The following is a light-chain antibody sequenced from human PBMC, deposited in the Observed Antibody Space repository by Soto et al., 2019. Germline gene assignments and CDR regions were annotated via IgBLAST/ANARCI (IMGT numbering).Light chain of an antibody. V-gene: IGLV2-14*01. CDR3: SSYTSRSILV. Sequence: QSVLAQPASVSGSPGQSITISCTGTSSDVGGYNYVSWYQQHPGKAPKLMIYEVTNRPSGVSNRFSGSKSGNTASLTISGLQAEDEADYYCSSYTSRSILVFGTGTKVTVL. CDR2: EVT. CDR1: SSDVGGYNY. J-gene: IGLJ1*01.